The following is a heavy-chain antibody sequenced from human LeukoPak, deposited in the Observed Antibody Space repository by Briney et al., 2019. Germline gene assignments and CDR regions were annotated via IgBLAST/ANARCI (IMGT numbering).Heavy chain of an antibody. CDR3: ARGLVGAAFDY. D-gene: IGHD1-26*01. CDR2: MSSSRDYV. J-gene: IGHJ4*02. CDR1: GFTFNAYT. V-gene: IGHV3-21*01. Sequence: GGSLRLSCGASGFTFNAYTMHWVRQVPGKGLEWVSSMSSSRDYVFYADSVKGRFTIFRDNATQSLDLEMSSLRGEDTAIYYCARGLVGAAFDYWGRGTLVTVSS.